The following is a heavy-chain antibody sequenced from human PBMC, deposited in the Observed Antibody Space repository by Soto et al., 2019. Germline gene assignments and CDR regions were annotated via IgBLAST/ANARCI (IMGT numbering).Heavy chain of an antibody. J-gene: IGHJ4*02. D-gene: IGHD3-16*01. CDR2: IVPILGAG. Sequence: QVQLVQSGAEVKKPGSSVKVSCKASGDTFTTYTINLVRQAPGQGLEWMGGIVPILGAGNYAQKFQGRVTITADRSTTTAYLDLSSLRSDDTAVYYCAREGEGIPAHRYWGQGTLVTVSS. CDR3: AREGEGIPAHRY. CDR1: GDTFTTYT. V-gene: IGHV1-69*06.